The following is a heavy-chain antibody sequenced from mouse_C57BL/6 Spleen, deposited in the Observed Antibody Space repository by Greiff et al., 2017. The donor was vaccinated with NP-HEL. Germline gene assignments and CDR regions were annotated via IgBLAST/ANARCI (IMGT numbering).Heavy chain of an antibody. J-gene: IGHJ1*03. Sequence: EVMLVESGGGLVKPGGSLKLSCAASGFTFSSYAMSWVRQTPEKRLEWVATISDGGSYTYYPDNVKGRFTISRDNAKNNLYLQMSHLKSEDTAMYYCARVRDYYYGSSPRWYFDVWGTGTTVTVSS. CDR1: GFTFSSYA. V-gene: IGHV5-4*03. CDR3: ARVRDYYYGSSPRWYFDV. CDR2: ISDGGSYT. D-gene: IGHD1-1*01.